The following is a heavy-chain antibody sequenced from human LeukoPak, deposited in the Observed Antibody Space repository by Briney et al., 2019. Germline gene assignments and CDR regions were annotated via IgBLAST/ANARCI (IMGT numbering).Heavy chain of an antibody. CDR3: TRKTPGRTPFDY. CDR1: GFTFSSYA. J-gene: IGHJ4*02. V-gene: IGHV3-23*01. D-gene: IGHD2-15*01. Sequence: GGSLRLSCLASGFTFSSYAMDWVRQAPGQGLQWVSAVGTSADTYYADSVRGRFTISRDNSKNTLYLQMDSLRAEDTVIYYCTRKTPGRTPFDYWGQGILVTVSS. CDR2: VGTSADT.